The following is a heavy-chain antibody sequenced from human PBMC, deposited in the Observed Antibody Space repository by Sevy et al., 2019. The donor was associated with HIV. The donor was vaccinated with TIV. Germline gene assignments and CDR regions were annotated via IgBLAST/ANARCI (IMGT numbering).Heavy chain of an antibody. J-gene: IGHJ4*02. D-gene: IGHD3-10*01. CDR1: GYTFTRYE. CDR2: MNPNSGDT. V-gene: IGHV1-8*01. Sequence: ASVKVSCKASGYTFTRYEINWVRQATGQGLEWMGWMNPNSGDTGSVQKFQGRVTMTRNTSISTAYMELRSLRSDDTAVYYCARAIRTTVVTPVDYWGQGTLVTVSS. CDR3: ARAIRTTVVTPVDY.